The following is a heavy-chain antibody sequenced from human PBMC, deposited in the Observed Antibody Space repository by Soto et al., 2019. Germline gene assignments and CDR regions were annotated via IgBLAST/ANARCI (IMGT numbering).Heavy chain of an antibody. CDR3: TKDGFDY. V-gene: IGHV3-23*01. CDR2: ISATGGAT. J-gene: IGHJ4*02. Sequence: GGSLRLSCAASGFTFSTYAMTWVRQAPEKGLEWVSSISATGGATYYADSVKGRFTISRDNSKNTLYLQMNSLRAEDTAVYYSTKDGFDYWGQGTLVTVSS. CDR1: GFTFSTYA.